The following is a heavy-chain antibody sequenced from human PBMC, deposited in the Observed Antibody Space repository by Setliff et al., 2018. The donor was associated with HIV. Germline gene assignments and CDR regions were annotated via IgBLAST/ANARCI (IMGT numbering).Heavy chain of an antibody. CDR2: ISAYNGNT. CDR1: GYTFGSHG. J-gene: IGHJ4*02. CDR3: ARGSCSGCYLSDY. Sequence: AASVKVSCKTSGYTFGSHGISWVRQAPGQGLEWMGWISAYNGNTNYAQKFQGRVTMTRDTSTNTAYMEVRSLRPDDTAVYYCARGSCSGCYLSDYWGLGTLVTVSS. V-gene: IGHV1-18*01. D-gene: IGHD6-19*01.